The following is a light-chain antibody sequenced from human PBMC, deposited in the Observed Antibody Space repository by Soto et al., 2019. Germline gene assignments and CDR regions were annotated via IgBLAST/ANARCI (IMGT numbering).Light chain of an antibody. Sequence: DIQMTQSPSSLSASVGDRVTITCRASQTMNNYLNWYQQKPGKAPTLLIYAASSLPSGVPSRFSGSGFGTDFTLTITSLQPEDFATYYCQHTNSKPWTFGQGTRVEIK. CDR1: QTMNNY. CDR2: AAS. CDR3: QHTNSKPWT. V-gene: IGKV1-39*01. J-gene: IGKJ1*01.